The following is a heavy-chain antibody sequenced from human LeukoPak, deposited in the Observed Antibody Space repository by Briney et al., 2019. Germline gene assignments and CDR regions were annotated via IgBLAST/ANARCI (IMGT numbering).Heavy chain of an antibody. J-gene: IGHJ5*02. CDR3: ARALPAFESVARVYGSWFDP. CDR1: GFSFSDYY. V-gene: IGHV3-11*04. D-gene: IGHD3-10*01. Sequence: KPGGSLRLSCAASGFSFSDYYMNWIRQAPGKGPEWISIISSSGSTKYYADSVKGRFTISRDNAKNSLYLQMNSLRAEDTAVYYCARALPAFESVARVYGSWFDPWGQGTLVTVSS. CDR2: ISSSGSTK.